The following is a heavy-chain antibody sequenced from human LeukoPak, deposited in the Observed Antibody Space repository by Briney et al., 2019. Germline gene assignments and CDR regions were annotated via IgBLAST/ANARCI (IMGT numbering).Heavy chain of an antibody. Sequence: SETLSLTCAVYGGSFSGYYWSWIRQPPGKGLEWIGSIYYSGSTYYNPSLKSRVTISVDTSKNQFSLKLSSVTAADTAVYYCARGHYDSSGYQDYWGQGTLVTVSS. CDR2: IYYSGST. V-gene: IGHV4-34*01. CDR1: GGSFSGYY. CDR3: ARGHYDSSGYQDY. D-gene: IGHD3-22*01. J-gene: IGHJ4*02.